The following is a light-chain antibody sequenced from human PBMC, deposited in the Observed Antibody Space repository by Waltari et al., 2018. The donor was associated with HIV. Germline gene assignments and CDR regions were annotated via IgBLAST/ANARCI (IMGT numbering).Light chain of an antibody. CDR2: RKS. V-gene: IGLV1-47*01. Sequence: QPVLAQPRSVSGTPGQMVNISCSGSTSNGRNNNVSWYKQVTGVAPKLLIYRKSQRPSGVPDRFSGSKSGSSASLAISGLRTEDEAEYYCAVWDDRLSGRLFGGGTKVTVL. J-gene: IGLJ2*01. CDR3: AVWDDRLSGRL. CDR1: TSNGRNNN.